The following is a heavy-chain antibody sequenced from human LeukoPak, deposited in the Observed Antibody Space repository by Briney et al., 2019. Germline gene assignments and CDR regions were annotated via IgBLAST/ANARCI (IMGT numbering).Heavy chain of an antibody. D-gene: IGHD2-15*01. CDR3: AKGEKVVVNFDY. J-gene: IGHJ4*02. CDR2: ISGSGGST. Sequence: PGGSLRLSCAASGFTFSSYAMSWVRQAPGKGLEWVSAISGSGGSTYYADSVKGRFTISRDNSRNTLYLQMNSLRAEDTAVYYCAKGEKVVVNFDYWGQGTLVTVSS. CDR1: GFTFSSYA. V-gene: IGHV3-23*01.